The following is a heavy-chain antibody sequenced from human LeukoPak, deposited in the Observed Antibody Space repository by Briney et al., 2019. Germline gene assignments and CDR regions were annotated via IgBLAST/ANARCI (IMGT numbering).Heavy chain of an antibody. Sequence: GGSLRLSCAASGFTFSSYWMSWVRQAPGEGLEWVANIKQDGTEKYYMDSVKGRFSTSRDNAKNSLYLQMNALRAEDTAVYYCARDVRPDYWGQGTLVTVST. CDR2: IKQDGTEK. V-gene: IGHV3-7*04. CDR3: ARDVRPDY. J-gene: IGHJ4*02. CDR1: GFTFSSYW. D-gene: IGHD6-6*01.